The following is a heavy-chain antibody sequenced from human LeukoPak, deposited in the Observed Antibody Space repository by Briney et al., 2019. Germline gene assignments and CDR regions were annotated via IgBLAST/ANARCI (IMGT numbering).Heavy chain of an antibody. D-gene: IGHD6-13*01. J-gene: IGHJ6*02. Sequence: PGGSLRLSCTASGFTFGDYAMSWVRQAPGKGLEWVGFIRSKAYGGTTEYAASVKGRFTISRDDSKSIAYLQMNSLKTEDTAVYYCTRDENSSSWSRPGYYYYGMDVWGQGTTVTVSS. CDR2: IRSKAYGGTT. CDR1: GFTFGDYA. CDR3: TRDENSSSWSRPGYYYYGMDV. V-gene: IGHV3-49*04.